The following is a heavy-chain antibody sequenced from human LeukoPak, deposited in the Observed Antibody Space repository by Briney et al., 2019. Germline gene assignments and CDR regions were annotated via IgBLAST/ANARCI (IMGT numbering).Heavy chain of an antibody. CDR1: GGSISSSSYY. Sequence: SETLSLTCTVSGGSISSSSYYWGWIRQPPGKGLEWIGSIYYSGSTYYNPSLKSRVTISVDTSKNQFSLKLSSVTAADTAVYYCARLFYDILTDGGAFDIWGQGTMVTVSS. V-gene: IGHV4-39*01. D-gene: IGHD3-9*01. CDR3: ARLFYDILTDGGAFDI. CDR2: IYYSGST. J-gene: IGHJ3*02.